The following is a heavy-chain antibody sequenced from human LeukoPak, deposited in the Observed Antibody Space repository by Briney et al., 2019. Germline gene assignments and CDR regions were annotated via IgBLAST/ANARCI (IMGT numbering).Heavy chain of an antibody. V-gene: IGHV3-21*01. Sequence: GGTLRLSCAASGFTFSSYSMNWVRQAPGKGLEWVSSISSSSNFIYYADSVKGRFTISRDNAKNSLYLQMNSLRAEDTAVYYCARAISDYDASDIWGQGTMVTVSS. CDR3: ARAISDYDASDI. D-gene: IGHD4-17*01. CDR1: GFTFSSYS. CDR2: ISSSSNFI. J-gene: IGHJ3*02.